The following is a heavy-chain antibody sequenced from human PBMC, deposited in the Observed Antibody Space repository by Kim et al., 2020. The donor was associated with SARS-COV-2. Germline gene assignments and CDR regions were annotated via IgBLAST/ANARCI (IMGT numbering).Heavy chain of an antibody. J-gene: IGHJ4*02. D-gene: IGHD1-26*01. Sequence: GGSLRLSCAASGFSFSAYTMAWVRQTPGKGLEWVSSITRNSSYIYYTDSVKGRFTISRDNAKKSFYLQMNSLRADDTGVYYCATESGSLHFWSQGTQVTVSS. V-gene: IGHV3-21*01. CDR1: GFSFSAYT. CDR2: ITRNSSYI. CDR3: ATESGSLHF.